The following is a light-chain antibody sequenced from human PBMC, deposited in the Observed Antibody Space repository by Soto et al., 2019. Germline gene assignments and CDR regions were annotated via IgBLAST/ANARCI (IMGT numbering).Light chain of an antibody. Sequence: EIVMTQSPATLSVSPGERATLSCRASQSVSSNLAWYQQKPGQAPRLLIYGASTRATGIPARFSGSGSGTEFTLTISSLQSEDFAGYYCQQYTNFLSFGGGPKVEIK. CDR1: QSVSSN. CDR3: QQYTNFLS. J-gene: IGKJ4*01. CDR2: GAS. V-gene: IGKV3-15*01.